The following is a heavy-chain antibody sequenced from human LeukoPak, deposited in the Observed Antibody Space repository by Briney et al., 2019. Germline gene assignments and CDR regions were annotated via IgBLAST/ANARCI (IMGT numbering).Heavy chain of an antibody. CDR2: ISSNGERT. CDR1: GFTFSSYD. Sequence: PVGSLRLSCSASGFTFSSYDIHWVRQAPGKGLEYVSAISSNGERTYYADSVKGRFTISRDNSKNTLYLQMSSLRADDTAVYYCVTAPLVVTRLSFDYWGQGTRVTVSS. D-gene: IGHD2-21*02. CDR3: VTAPLVVTRLSFDY. J-gene: IGHJ4*02. V-gene: IGHV3-64D*09.